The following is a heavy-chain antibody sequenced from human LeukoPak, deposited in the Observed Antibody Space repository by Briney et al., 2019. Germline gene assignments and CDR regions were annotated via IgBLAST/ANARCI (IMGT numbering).Heavy chain of an antibody. D-gene: IGHD5-12*01. V-gene: IGHV3-23*01. Sequence: GGSLRLSCSASGFTIRSYDMSWVRQAPGKGLEWVAATRGSGVNSYDADSVRGRFTISRDNSQNTLYLQMDSLRAEDTVLYYCAKEYSGYDYDYWGQGTLVTVSS. CDR2: TRGSGVNS. CDR3: AKEYSGYDYDY. J-gene: IGHJ4*02. CDR1: GFTIRSYD.